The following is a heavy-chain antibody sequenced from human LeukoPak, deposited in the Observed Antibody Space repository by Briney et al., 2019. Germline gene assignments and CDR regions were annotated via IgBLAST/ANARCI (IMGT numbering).Heavy chain of an antibody. V-gene: IGHV3-53*04. CDR1: GISVSNDY. Sequence: GGSLRLSCAASGISVSNDYMSWVRQAPGKGLEWVSAIYADGYTRDAASVKGRFSISRHNFKNTVYLQMDNLRPEDTAVYYCARDRRGEKDFDVWGPGTMVTVSS. CDR2: IYADGYT. J-gene: IGHJ3*01. CDR3: ARDRRGEKDFDV.